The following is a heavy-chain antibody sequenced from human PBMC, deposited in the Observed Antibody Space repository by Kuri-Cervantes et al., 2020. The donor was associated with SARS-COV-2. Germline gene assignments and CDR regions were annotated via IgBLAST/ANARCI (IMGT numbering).Heavy chain of an antibody. CDR2: LTNDGSDA. V-gene: IGHV3-74*01. Sequence: GGSLRLSCVASGFTFSSYWMHWVRQAPGKGLVWVSRLTNDGSDAIFADSVKGCFTISRDNAKNMLYLYMNSLRADDTAVYYCARDSMTTRDFDYWGQGTLVTVSS. J-gene: IGHJ4*02. CDR1: GFTFSSYW. CDR3: ARDSMTTRDFDY. D-gene: IGHD4-11*01.